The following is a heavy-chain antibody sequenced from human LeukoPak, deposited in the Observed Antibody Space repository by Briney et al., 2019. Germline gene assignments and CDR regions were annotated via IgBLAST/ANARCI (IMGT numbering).Heavy chain of an antibody. J-gene: IGHJ4*02. D-gene: IGHD3-9*01. Sequence: PSQTLSLTCTVSGGSISSGDYYWSWIRQPPGKGLEWIGYIYYTGSTYYNPSFKSRVTISIDTSKNQFSLNLNSVTAADTAVYYCARGSTGPDYWGQGTLVTVSS. V-gene: IGHV4-30-4*01. CDR2: IYYTGST. CDR1: GGSISSGDYY. CDR3: ARGSTGPDY.